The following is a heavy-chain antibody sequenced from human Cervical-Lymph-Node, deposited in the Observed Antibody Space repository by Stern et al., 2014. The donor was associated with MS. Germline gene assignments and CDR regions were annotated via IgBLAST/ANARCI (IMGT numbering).Heavy chain of an antibody. CDR2: ISSSSSYI. J-gene: IGHJ4*02. V-gene: IGHV3-21*01. Sequence: EVQLVESGGGLVKPGGSLRLSCAAYGFTFSSYSMNWVRQAPGKGLEWVSSISSSSSYIYYADSVKGRFTISRDNAKNSLYLQMNSLRAEDTAVYYCARDAATGYYYFDYWGQGTLVTVSS. D-gene: IGHD6-25*01. CDR3: ARDAATGYYYFDY. CDR1: GFTFSSYS.